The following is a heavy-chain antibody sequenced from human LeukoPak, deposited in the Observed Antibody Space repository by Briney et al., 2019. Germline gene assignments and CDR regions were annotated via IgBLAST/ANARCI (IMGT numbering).Heavy chain of an antibody. J-gene: IGHJ4*02. D-gene: IGHD2-15*01. CDR2: ISYDGSNK. CDR1: GFTFSSYA. CDR3: ARAFASGAYCSGGSCPLSGY. V-gene: IGHV3-30*04. Sequence: GRSLRLSCAASGFTFSSYAMHWVGQAPGKGLEWVAVISYDGSNKYYADSVKGRFTISRDNSKNTLYLQMNSLRAEDTAVYYCARAFASGAYCSGGSCPLSGYWGQGTLVTVSS.